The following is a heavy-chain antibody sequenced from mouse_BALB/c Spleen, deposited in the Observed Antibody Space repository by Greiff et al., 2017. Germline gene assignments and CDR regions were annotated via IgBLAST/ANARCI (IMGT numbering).Heavy chain of an antibody. CDR2: ISYDGSN. CDR3: ARRPTEAWFAY. CDR1: GYSITSGYY. J-gene: IGHJ3*01. Sequence: VQLKESGPGLVKPSQSLSLTCSVTGYSITSGYYWNWIRQFPGNKLEWMGYISYDGSNNYNPSLKNRISITRDTSKNQFFLKLNSVTTEDTATYYCARRPTEAWFAYWGQGTLVTVSA. V-gene: IGHV3-6*02.